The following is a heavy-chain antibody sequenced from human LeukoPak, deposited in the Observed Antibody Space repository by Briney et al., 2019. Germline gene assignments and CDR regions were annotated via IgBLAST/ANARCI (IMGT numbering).Heavy chain of an antibody. CDR1: GGSISSYY. D-gene: IGHD4-17*01. CDR2: IYYSGST. CDR3: ARADYGDYTWFDP. Sequence: PSETLSLTCTVSGGSISSYYWNWIRQPPGKGLEWIGYIYYSGSTNYNPSLKSRVTISVDTSKNQFSLKVSSVTAADTAVYYCARADYGDYTWFDPWGQGTTVTVSS. V-gene: IGHV4-59*01. J-gene: IGHJ5*01.